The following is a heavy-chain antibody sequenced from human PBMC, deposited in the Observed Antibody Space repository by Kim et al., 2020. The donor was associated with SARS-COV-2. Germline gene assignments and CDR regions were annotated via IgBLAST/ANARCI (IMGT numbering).Heavy chain of an antibody. CDR2: ISFDGSKK. CDR3: AKSFSGSYFGYDY. Sequence: GGSLRLSCAASGFTFNTYGMHWVRQAPGKGLEWVTVISFDGSKKYYVDSVKGRFTISRDNSENTLYLQMNSLRIEDTAVYYCAKSFSGSYFGYDYWGQGTLVTASS. V-gene: IGHV3-30*18. D-gene: IGHD1-26*01. CDR1: GFTFNTYG. J-gene: IGHJ4*02.